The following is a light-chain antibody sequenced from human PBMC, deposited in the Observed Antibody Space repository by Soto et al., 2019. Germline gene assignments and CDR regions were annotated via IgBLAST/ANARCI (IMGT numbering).Light chain of an antibody. V-gene: IGLV1-47*02. J-gene: IGLJ3*02. CDR2: SNN. Sequence: QSVLTQPPSASGAPGQRVTISCSGSSSNIGSNYVYWYQQLPGTAPTLLIYSNNQRPSGVPDRFSGSKSGASASLAISGGLFEDEADYYCSAWDDSLSVGVFGGGTKLTVL. CDR3: SAWDDSLSVGV. CDR1: SSNIGSNY.